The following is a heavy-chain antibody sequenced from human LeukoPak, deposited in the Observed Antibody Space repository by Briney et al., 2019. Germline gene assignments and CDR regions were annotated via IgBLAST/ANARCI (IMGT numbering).Heavy chain of an antibody. V-gene: IGHV4-38-2*02. Sequence: SETLSLTCTVSGYSISSGYYWSWIRQPPGEGLEWIGEINHSGSTNYNPSLKSRVTISVDTSKNQFSLKLSSVTAADTAVYYCARYMVRGVIRGSSDYWGQGTLVTVSS. J-gene: IGHJ4*02. CDR1: GYSISSGYY. CDR3: ARYMVRGVIRGSSDY. D-gene: IGHD3-10*01. CDR2: INHSGST.